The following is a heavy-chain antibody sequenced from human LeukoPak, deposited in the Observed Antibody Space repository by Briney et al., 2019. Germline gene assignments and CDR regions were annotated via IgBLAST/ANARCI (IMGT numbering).Heavy chain of an antibody. V-gene: IGHV3-66*01. D-gene: IGHD5-24*01. CDR3: ARGVRDGYNRGYYYYYYMDV. Sequence: GGSLRLSCAASGFTFSSYEMNWVRQAPGKGLEWVSVIYSGGSTYYADSVKGRFTISRDNSKNTLYLQMNSLRAEDTAVYYCARGVRDGYNRGYYYYYYMDVWGKGTTVTISS. CDR2: IYSGGST. J-gene: IGHJ6*03. CDR1: GFTFSSYE.